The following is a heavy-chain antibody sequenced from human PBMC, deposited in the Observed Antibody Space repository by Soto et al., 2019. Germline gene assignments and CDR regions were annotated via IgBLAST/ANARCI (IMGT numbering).Heavy chain of an antibody. Sequence: QVQLVESGGGVVQPGRSLRLSCAASGFTFSSYGMHWVRQAPGKGLEWVAVISYDGSYKYYADSVKGRFTISRDNSKNTLYLQMNSLRAEDTAVYXXXXWNGGFDYWGQGTLVTVSS. V-gene: IGHV3-30*03. D-gene: IGHD3-16*01. J-gene: IGHJ4*02. CDR2: ISYDGSYK. CDR3: XXWNGGFDY. CDR1: GFTFSSYG.